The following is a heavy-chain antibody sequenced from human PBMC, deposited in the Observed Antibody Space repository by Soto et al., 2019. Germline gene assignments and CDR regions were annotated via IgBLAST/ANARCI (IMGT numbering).Heavy chain of an antibody. CDR1: GDSFTSFW. V-gene: IGHV5-51*01. CDR3: VRQHTLDSGAYYN. D-gene: IGHD4-17*01. Sequence: PGESLKISCKVSGDSFTSFWIGWVRQMPGKGLEWLGVIYPRDSETRYNPSFQGQLTISADKSINTAYLQWSSLRASDTAIYYCVRQHTLDSGAYYNWGPGTLVTVSS. CDR2: IYPRDSET. J-gene: IGHJ4*02.